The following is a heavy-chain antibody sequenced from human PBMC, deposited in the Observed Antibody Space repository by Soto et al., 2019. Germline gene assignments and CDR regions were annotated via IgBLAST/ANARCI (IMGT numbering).Heavy chain of an antibody. V-gene: IGHV4-59*01. CDR2: IYYSGST. CDR3: ARRKYYYDSSGYYSHYFDY. J-gene: IGHJ4*02. D-gene: IGHD3-22*01. CDR1: GGSISSYY. Sequence: PSETLSLTCTVSGGSISSYYLSWIRQPPGKGLEWIGYIYYSGSTNYNPSLKSRVTISVDTSENQFSLKLSSVTAADTAVYYCARRKYYYDSSGYYSHYFDYWGQGTLVTVSS.